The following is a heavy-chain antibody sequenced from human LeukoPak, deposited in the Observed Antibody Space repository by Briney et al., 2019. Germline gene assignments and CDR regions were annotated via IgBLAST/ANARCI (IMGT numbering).Heavy chain of an antibody. V-gene: IGHV3-23*01. Sequence: PGGALRLSCAASGFTFSSYCITWVRQAPGKGLEWVSLVTAAGDKTDYADSVKGRFTISRDNAKNTLSLQMHSLRPDDTAVYYCANLVRTWTTPADCWVQGGLVSVSS. CDR3: ANLVRTWTTPADC. CDR1: GFTFSSYC. J-gene: IGHJ4*02. D-gene: IGHD1-1*01. CDR2: VTAAGDKT.